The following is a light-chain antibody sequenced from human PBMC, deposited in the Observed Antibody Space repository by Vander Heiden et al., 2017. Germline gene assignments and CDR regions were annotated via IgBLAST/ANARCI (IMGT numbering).Light chain of an antibody. Sequence: DIQMTHSPSSLSASVGDRVTITCRASQSISNFLNWYQQRPGKAPKLLIYAASSLQSGVPSRFSGSGSGIDFTLTISSLQPEDFATYYCQQSDSTLWTFGQGTKVEIK. J-gene: IGKJ1*01. CDR2: AAS. CDR1: QSISNF. V-gene: IGKV1-39*01. CDR3: QQSDSTLWT.